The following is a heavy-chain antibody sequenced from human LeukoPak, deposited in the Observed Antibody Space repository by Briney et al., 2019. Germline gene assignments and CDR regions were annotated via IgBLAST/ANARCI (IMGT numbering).Heavy chain of an antibody. CDR1: GFTFSPYW. J-gene: IGHJ4*02. CDR2: IKSDGSSP. V-gene: IGHV3-74*01. Sequence: GGSLRLSCATSGFTFSPYWMHWVRQGPGKGLVWVANIKSDGSSPTYADSVKGRFTISRDNAKNTLYLQMNSLRAEDMAVYYCARDSLTPPYYFDYWGQGTLVTVSS. D-gene: IGHD1-14*01. CDR3: ARDSLTPPYYFDY.